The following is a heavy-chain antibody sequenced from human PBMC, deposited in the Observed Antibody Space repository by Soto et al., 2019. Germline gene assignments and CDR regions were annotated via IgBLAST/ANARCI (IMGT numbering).Heavy chain of an antibody. V-gene: IGHV3-9*01. J-gene: IGHJ1*01. D-gene: IGHD6-25*01. CDR2: ISWNSGSR. CDR1: GFTFDDYA. CDR3: AKDQIAATGTFQP. Sequence: EVQLVESGGGLVQPGRSLRLSCAASGFTFDDYAMHWVRQAPGKGLEWGSGISWNSGSRGHADTVKGRFTISRDNAKNHLYLQINNLRAEDTGLDYGAKDQIAATGTFQPWGPGT.